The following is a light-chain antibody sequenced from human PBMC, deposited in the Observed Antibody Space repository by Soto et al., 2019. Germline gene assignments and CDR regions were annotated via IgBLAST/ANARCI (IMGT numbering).Light chain of an antibody. CDR1: SSDVGGYNY. J-gene: IGLJ2*01. Sequence: QSALTQPRSVSGSPGQSVTISCTGTSSDVGGYNYVAWYQQHPGKSPKLMIYDVNKRPSGVPDRFSGSKSGNTASLTISGLQAEDEADYYVCAYAGRYPRVVFGGVTTLTVL. V-gene: IGLV2-11*01. CDR3: CAYAGRYPRVV. CDR2: DVN.